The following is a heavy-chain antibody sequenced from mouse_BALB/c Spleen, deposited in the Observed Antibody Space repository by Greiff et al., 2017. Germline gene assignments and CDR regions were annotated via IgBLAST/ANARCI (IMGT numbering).Heavy chain of an antibody. Sequence: QVQLKESGPGLVAPSQSLSITCTVSGFSLTSYGVSWVRQPPGKGLEWLGVIWAGGSTNYNSALMSRLSISKDNSKSQVFLKMNSLQTDDTAMYYCARGSNYYGSSPFWYFDVWGAGTTVTVSS. CDR3: ARGSNYYGSSPFWYFDV. V-gene: IGHV2-9*02. CDR2: IWAGGST. CDR1: GFSLTSYG. J-gene: IGHJ1*01. D-gene: IGHD1-1*01.